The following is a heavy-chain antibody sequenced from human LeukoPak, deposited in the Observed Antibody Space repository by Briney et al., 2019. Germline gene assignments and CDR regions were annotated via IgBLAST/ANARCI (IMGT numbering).Heavy chain of an antibody. Sequence: GGSLRLSCAASGFTFSNAWMSWVRPAPGKGLEWVGRIKSKTDGGTTDYAAPVKGRFTISRDDSKNTLYLQMNSLKTEDTAVYYCTTGTLRYYYDSSGYDAFDIWGQGTMVTVSS. D-gene: IGHD3-22*01. CDR1: GFTFSNAW. CDR2: IKSKTDGGTT. J-gene: IGHJ3*02. V-gene: IGHV3-15*01. CDR3: TTGTLRYYYDSSGYDAFDI.